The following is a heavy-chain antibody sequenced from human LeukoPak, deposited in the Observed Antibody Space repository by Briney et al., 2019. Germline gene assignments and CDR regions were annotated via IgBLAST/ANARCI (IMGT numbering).Heavy chain of an antibody. Sequence: PGGSLRLSCAASGFTFSSYAMHWVRQAPGKGLEWVAVISYDGSNKYYADSVKGRFTISRDNSKNTLYLQMNSLRAEDTAVYYCARGSRGDYDFWSGHLMDVWGEGTTVTVSS. CDR1: GFTFSSYA. V-gene: IGHV3-30-3*01. CDR3: ARGSRGDYDFWSGHLMDV. CDR2: ISYDGSNK. J-gene: IGHJ6*03. D-gene: IGHD3-3*01.